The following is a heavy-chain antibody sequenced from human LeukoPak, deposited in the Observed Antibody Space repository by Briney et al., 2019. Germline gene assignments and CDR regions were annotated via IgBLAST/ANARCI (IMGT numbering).Heavy chain of an antibody. CDR2: IYYSGST. V-gene: IGHV4-59*12. CDR3: ARDPLCDFWSGYLCPLDY. CDR1: GGSISSYY. J-gene: IGHJ4*02. Sequence: SETLSLTCTVSGGSISSYYWSWIRQPPGKGLEWIGYIYYSGSTYYNPSLKSRVTISVDTSKNQFSLKLSSVTAADTAVYYCARDPLCDFWSGYLCPLDYWGQGTLVTVSS. D-gene: IGHD3-3*01.